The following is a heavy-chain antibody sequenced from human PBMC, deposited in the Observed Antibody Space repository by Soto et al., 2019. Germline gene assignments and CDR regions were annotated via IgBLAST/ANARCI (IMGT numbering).Heavy chain of an antibody. J-gene: IGHJ6*02. CDR2: ISGSGGRT. Sequence: EVQVLESGGGLEQPGESLRLSCAASGFTFSTYAMSWVRQAPGKGLEWASSISGSGGRTHYAESVKGRFTISRDNSENTLYLYMDSLRAEDTAAYYCAKGGFFFYYGMDVWGQGTTVTVSS. D-gene: IGHD1-26*01. CDR1: GFTFSTYA. CDR3: AKGGFFFYYGMDV. V-gene: IGHV3-23*01.